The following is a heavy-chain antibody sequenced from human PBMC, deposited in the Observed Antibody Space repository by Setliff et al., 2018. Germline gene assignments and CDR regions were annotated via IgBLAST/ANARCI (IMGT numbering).Heavy chain of an antibody. D-gene: IGHD3-22*01. J-gene: IGHJ5*02. Sequence: SVKVSCKASGGAFSSYAISWVRQAPGQGPEWMGRITPVLGTTDYSQRFQGRVTITADESTRTVNMELRSLKSEDTALYYCARVNFYDSTAYYYAPHHWGQGTLVTVSS. CDR2: ITPVLGTT. CDR3: ARVNFYDSTAYYYAPHH. CDR1: GGAFSSYA. V-gene: IGHV1-69*11.